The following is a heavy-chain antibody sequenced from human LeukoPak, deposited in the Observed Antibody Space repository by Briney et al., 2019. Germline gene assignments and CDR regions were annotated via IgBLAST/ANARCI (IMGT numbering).Heavy chain of an antibody. Sequence: SQTLSLTCTVSGGSISSGSYYWSWIRQPAGKGLEWIGRIYTSGSTNYNPSLKSRVTISVDTSKNQFSLKLSSVTAADMAVYYCARAATDYDFWSGYQNWFDPWGQGTLVTVSS. CDR2: IYTSGST. CDR1: GGSISSGSYY. D-gene: IGHD3-3*01. CDR3: ARAATDYDFWSGYQNWFDP. V-gene: IGHV4-61*02. J-gene: IGHJ5*02.